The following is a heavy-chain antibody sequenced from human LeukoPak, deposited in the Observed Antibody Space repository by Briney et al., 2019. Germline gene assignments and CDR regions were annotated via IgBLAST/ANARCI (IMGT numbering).Heavy chain of an antibody. CDR3: ARAPTRGYNYGNFDY. J-gene: IGHJ4*02. Sequence: GGTLRLSCAASGFTFSTYGMSWVRQAPGKGLEWVSSISDSGGSTYYADSVKGRFTISRDNSKNTLYPQMNSLRAEDTAVYYCARAPTRGYNYGNFDYWGQGTLATVSS. D-gene: IGHD5-18*01. CDR2: ISDSGGST. CDR1: GFTFSTYG. V-gene: IGHV3-23*01.